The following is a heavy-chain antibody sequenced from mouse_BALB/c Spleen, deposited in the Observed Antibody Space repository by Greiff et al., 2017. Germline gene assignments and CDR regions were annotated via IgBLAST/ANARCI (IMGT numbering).Heavy chain of an antibody. CDR2: IWSGGST. V-gene: IGHV2-2*02. CDR3: ARKGGYRDAMDY. CDR1: GFSLTSYG. J-gene: IGHJ4*01. Sequence: VQLQQSGPGLVQPSQSLSITCTVSGFSLTSYGVHWVRQSPGKGLEWLGVIWSGGSTDNNAAFISRLSISKDNSKSQVFFKMNSLQANDTAIYYYARKGGYRDAMDYWGQGTSVTVSS. D-gene: IGHD2-2*01.